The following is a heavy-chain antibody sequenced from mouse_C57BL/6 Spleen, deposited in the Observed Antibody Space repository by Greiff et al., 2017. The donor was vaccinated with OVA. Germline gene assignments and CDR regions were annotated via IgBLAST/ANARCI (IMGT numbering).Heavy chain of an antibody. CDR1: GYSITSGYY. Sequence: EVQLVESGPGLVKPSQSLSLTCSVTGYSITSGYYWNWIRQFPGNKLEWMGYISYDGSNNYNPSLKNRISITRDTSKNQFFLKLNSVTTEDTATYYCARLALYYYGRGYAMDYWGQGTSVTVSS. J-gene: IGHJ4*01. CDR3: ARLALYYYGRGYAMDY. D-gene: IGHD1-1*01. CDR2: ISYDGSN. V-gene: IGHV3-6*01.